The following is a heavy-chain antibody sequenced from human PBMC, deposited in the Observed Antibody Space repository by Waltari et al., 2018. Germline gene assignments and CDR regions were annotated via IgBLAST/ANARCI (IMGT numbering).Heavy chain of an antibody. V-gene: IGHV4-34*01. D-gene: IGHD2-21*02. CDR3: ARVIPEYCGGDCYPVGMDV. J-gene: IGHJ6*02. Sequence: QVQLQQWGAGLLKPSETLSLTCAVYGGSFSGYYWSWIRQPPGKGLEWIGEINHSGSTNYNPSLKSRVTISVDKSKNQFSLKLSSVTAADTAVYYCARVIPEYCGGDCYPVGMDVWGQGTTVTVSS. CDR2: INHSGST. CDR1: GGSFSGYY.